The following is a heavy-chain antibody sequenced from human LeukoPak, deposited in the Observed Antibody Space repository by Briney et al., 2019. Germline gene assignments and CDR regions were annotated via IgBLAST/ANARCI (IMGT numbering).Heavy chain of an antibody. CDR1: GFTVSSNY. J-gene: IGHJ4*02. Sequence: GGSLRLSCAASGFTVSSNYMSWVRQAPGKGLEWVSVIYSGGSTYYADSVKGRFTISRDNSKNTLYLQMNSLRAEDTAVYYCSRGEWELQFDYWGQGTLVTVSS. V-gene: IGHV3-66*01. D-gene: IGHD1-26*01. CDR2: IYSGGST. CDR3: SRGEWELQFDY.